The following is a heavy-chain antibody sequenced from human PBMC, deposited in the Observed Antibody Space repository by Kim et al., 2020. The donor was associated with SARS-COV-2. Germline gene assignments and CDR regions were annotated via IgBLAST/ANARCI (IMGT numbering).Heavy chain of an antibody. J-gene: IGHJ6*02. CDR3: AKRVSGSYDYYGVDV. Sequence: GGSLRLSCAASGFTFSSYGMHWVRQAPGKGLEWVAVIWYDGSNKYYADSVKGRFTISRDNSKNTLYLQMNSLRAEDTAVYYCAKRVSGSYDYYGVDVWGQGTTVTVSS. CDR2: IWYDGSNK. CDR1: GFTFSSYG. D-gene: IGHD1-26*01. V-gene: IGHV3-33*06.